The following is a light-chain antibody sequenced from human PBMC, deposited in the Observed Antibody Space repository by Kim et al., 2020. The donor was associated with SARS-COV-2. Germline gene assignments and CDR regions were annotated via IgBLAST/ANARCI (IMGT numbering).Light chain of an antibody. CDR1: NSNIGSNT. V-gene: IGLV1-44*01. J-gene: IGLJ1*01. Sequence: QSVLTQPPSASGTPGQRVTISCSGSNSNIGSNTVNWYQQLPGTAPKLLIYKNNQRPSGVPDRFSGSKSGTSASLAISGLQSEDEADYYCAAWDDSLNGYVFGTGTKVTVL. CDR2: KNN. CDR3: AAWDDSLNGYV.